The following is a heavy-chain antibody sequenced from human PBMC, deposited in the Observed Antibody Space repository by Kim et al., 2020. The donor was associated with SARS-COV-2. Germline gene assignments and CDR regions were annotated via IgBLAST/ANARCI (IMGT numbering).Heavy chain of an antibody. D-gene: IGHD2-15*01. J-gene: IGHJ4*02. V-gene: IGHV1-3*01. Sequence: KFTGRVTITREQSASTAYMELSSLRSEDTAVYYCARVEYCSGGSCQNIDYWGQGTLVTVSS. CDR3: ARVEYCSGGSCQNIDY.